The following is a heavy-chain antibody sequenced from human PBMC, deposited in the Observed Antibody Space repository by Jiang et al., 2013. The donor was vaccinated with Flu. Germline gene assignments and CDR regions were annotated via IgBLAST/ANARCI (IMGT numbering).Heavy chain of an antibody. CDR1: GGSVRSDIYY. Sequence: GPGLVKPSETLTLTCTVSGGSVRSDIYYWNWIRQPPGKGLEWIGYIYYGGSINYNPSLMSRVTISVDMSKNQFSLRLSSVTTADTAVYFCARGIATAGFWFDPWGQG. CDR2: IYYGGSI. V-gene: IGHV4-61*01. J-gene: IGHJ5*02. D-gene: IGHD6-13*01. CDR3: ARGIATAGFWFDP.